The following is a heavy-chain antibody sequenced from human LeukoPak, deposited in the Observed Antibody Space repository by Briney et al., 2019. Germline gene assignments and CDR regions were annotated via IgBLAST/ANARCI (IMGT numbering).Heavy chain of an antibody. CDR3: ARVPPLGRDGYNYGAFDI. CDR1: GVTFTSYS. CDR2: ISSSSSYI. Sequence: PGGSLRLSCAASGVTFTSYSMNWVRHAPGKGLEWVSSISSSSSYIYYADSVKGRFTISRDNAKNSLYLQMNSLRAEDTAVYYCARVPPLGRDGYNYGAFDIWGQGTMVTVSS. J-gene: IGHJ3*02. V-gene: IGHV3-21*01. D-gene: IGHD5-24*01.